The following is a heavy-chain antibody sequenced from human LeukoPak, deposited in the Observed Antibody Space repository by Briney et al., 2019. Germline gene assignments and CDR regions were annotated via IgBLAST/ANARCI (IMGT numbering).Heavy chain of an antibody. CDR1: GGSISSYY. J-gene: IGHJ5*02. V-gene: IGHV4-59*01. CDR2: IYYSGST. D-gene: IGHD4-11*01. Sequence: SETLSLTCTVSGGSISSYYWSWIRQPPGKGLEWIGYIYYSGSTNDNPSLKSRVTISVDTSKNQFSLKLSSVTAADTAVYYCARDCGDYSGYNWFDPWGQGTLVTVSS. CDR3: ARDCGDYSGYNWFDP.